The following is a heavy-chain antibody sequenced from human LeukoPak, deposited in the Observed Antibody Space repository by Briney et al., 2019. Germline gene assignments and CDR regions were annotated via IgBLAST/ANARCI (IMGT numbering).Heavy chain of an antibody. CDR3: ARAMVQVSYFHYIDV. J-gene: IGHJ6*03. D-gene: IGHD3-10*01. CDR2: INHSGST. CDR1: GGSFCGSY. V-gene: IGHV4-34*01. Sequence: PSETLSLTCAVSGGSFCGSYWRWIRQPPGKGLGWIGEINHSGSTNYNPSLKTRGTISLDTSKNQFSLRLSSLTAADTAVYYCARAMVQVSYFHYIDVWGKGTTVIVSS.